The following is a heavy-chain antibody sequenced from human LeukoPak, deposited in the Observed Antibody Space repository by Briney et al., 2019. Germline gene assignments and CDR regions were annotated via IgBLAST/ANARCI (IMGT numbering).Heavy chain of an antibody. V-gene: IGHV4-59*01. CDR2: IYYSGST. CDR1: GVSISSYY. D-gene: IGHD3-9*01. CDR3: AGGGHFDWSQPNDY. Sequence: SETLSLTCTVSGVSISSYYRSWIRQPPGKGLEWIGYIYYSGSTNYNPSLKSRVTISVYTSNNHFSLKLSSVTAADTAVYYCAGGGHFDWSQPNDYWGQGTLVTVSS. J-gene: IGHJ4*02.